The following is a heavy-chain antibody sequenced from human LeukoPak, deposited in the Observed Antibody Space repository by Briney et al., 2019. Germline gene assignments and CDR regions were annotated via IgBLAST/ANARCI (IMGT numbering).Heavy chain of an antibody. D-gene: IGHD3-22*01. Sequence: SETLSLTCTVSGGSISSYYWSWIRQPAGKGLEWIGRIYTSGSTNYNPSLKSRVTISVDTSKNQFSLKLSSVTAADTAVYYCARGGYYYDSSGYYWYGAFDIWGQGTMVTVSS. CDR2: IYTSGST. V-gene: IGHV4-4*07. J-gene: IGHJ3*02. CDR3: ARGGYYYDSSGYYWYGAFDI. CDR1: GGSISSYY.